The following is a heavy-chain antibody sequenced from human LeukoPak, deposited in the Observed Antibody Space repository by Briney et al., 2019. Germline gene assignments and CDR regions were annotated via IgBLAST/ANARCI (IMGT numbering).Heavy chain of an antibody. CDR2: IYSGGST. V-gene: IGHV3-66*01. D-gene: IGHD3-22*01. CDR3: ASSYSSGYSDAFDI. CDR1: GFTVSSNY. Sequence: PGGSLRLSCAASGFTVSSNYMSWVRQAPGKGLEWVSVIYSGGSTYYADSVKGRFTISRDNSKNTLYLQMNSLRAEDTAVYYCASSYSSGYSDAFDIWGQGTMVTVSS. J-gene: IGHJ3*02.